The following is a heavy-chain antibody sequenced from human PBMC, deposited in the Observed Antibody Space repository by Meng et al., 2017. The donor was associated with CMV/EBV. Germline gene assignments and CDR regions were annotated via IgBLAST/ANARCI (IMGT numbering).Heavy chain of an antibody. CDR2: INWNGSST. CDR1: GFTFDDYG. Sequence: LSLTCAASGFTFDDYGMSWVRQAPGKGLEWVSGINWNGSSTGYADSVKGRFTISRDNAKNSLYLQMNSLRAEDTALYHCARGAGTAMAPAGYWGQGTLVTAPQ. V-gene: IGHV3-20*01. CDR3: ARGAGTAMAPAGY. J-gene: IGHJ4*02. D-gene: IGHD5-18*01.